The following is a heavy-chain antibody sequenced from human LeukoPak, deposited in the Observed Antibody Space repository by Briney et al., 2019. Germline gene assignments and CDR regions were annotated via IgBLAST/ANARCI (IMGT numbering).Heavy chain of an antibody. V-gene: IGHV4-30-4*07. CDR2: VYYSGGT. Sequence: PSETLSLTCAVSGGSISSGAYSWSWIRQPPRKGLEWIGYVYYSGGTYYNPSLRSRVTISVDTSKNQFSLKLNSVTAADTAVYYCAREHSSGWYVPFLDYYYMDVWGKGTTVTISS. CDR1: GGSISSGAYS. CDR3: AREHSSGWYVPFLDYYYMDV. J-gene: IGHJ6*03. D-gene: IGHD6-19*01.